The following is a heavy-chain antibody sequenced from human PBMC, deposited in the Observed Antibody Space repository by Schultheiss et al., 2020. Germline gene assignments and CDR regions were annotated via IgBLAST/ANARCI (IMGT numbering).Heavy chain of an antibody. CDR3: ARVLWGNGGNSDYYFDY. Sequence: SETLSLTCTVFGGSISSGGYYWSWIRQHPGKGLEWIGSIYYSGSTYYNPSLKSRVTMSVDTSKNQFSLKLSSVTAADTAVYYCARVLWGNGGNSDYYFDYWGQGTLVTVSS. V-gene: IGHV4-39*07. CDR1: GGSISSGGYY. CDR2: IYYSGST. J-gene: IGHJ4*02. D-gene: IGHD4-23*01.